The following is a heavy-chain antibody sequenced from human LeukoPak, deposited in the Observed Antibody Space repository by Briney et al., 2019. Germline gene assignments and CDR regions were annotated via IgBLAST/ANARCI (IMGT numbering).Heavy chain of an antibody. CDR2: INPSADTT. V-gene: IGHV1-46*01. CDR3: ARDGDSSGWHVVDY. D-gene: IGHD6-19*01. CDR1: GYTFTSFY. Sequence: ASVEVSCKASGYTFTSFYMHWVRQAPGQGLEWMGKINPSADTTSYAQKFQGRVTMTRDTSTSTSTVYMELSSLRSEDTAVYYCARDGDSSGWHVVDYWGQGTLVTVSS. J-gene: IGHJ4*02.